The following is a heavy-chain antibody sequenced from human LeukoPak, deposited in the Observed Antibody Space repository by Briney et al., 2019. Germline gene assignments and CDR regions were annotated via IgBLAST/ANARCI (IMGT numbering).Heavy chain of an antibody. Sequence: ASVEVSCKASGYTFITYAMHWVRQAPGQGLEWMGWISAGNDNTKYSQKFQGRVTITRDSSATTAYMELSSLTSEDTAIYYCARAMDIVVVIAGNLDYWGQGTLVTVSS. J-gene: IGHJ4*02. D-gene: IGHD2-15*01. CDR3: ARAMDIVVVIAGNLDY. CDR2: ISAGNDNT. V-gene: IGHV1-3*01. CDR1: GYTFITYA.